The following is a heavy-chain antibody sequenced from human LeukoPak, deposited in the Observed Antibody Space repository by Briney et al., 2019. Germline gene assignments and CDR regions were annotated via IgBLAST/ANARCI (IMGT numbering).Heavy chain of an antibody. J-gene: IGHJ4*02. V-gene: IGHV1-69*04. CDR3: ARDFGAVAGTGY. D-gene: IGHD6-19*01. CDR1: GGTLSSYA. CDR2: IIPILGIA. Sequence: SVKVSCKASGGTLSSYAISWVRQAPGQGLEWMGRIIPILGIANYAQKFQGRVTITADKSTSTAYMELSSLRSEDTAVYYCARDFGAVAGTGYWGQGTLVTVSS.